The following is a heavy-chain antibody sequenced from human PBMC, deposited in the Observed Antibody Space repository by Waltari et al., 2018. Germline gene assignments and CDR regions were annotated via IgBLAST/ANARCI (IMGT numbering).Heavy chain of an antibody. D-gene: IGHD1-26*01. J-gene: IGHJ4*02. CDR3: AKGGGPHY. CDR1: GIIFSNYW. V-gene: IGHV3-7*01. CDR2: RKEYGSEK. Sequence: EVRLVESGGGLVQPGGSLRLSCAASGIIFSNYWLSWVRQPPGKGLEWVADRKEYGSEKSYVDSVKGRVTVTRNNAKNSVYLQMSNLRVDDTAVYYCAKGGGPHYWGQGTLVTVSS.